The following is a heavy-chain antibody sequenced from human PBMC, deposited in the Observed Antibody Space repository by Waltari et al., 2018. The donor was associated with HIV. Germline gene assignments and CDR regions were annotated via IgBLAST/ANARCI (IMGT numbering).Heavy chain of an antibody. J-gene: IGHJ6*02. CDR1: DSNFEDFA. D-gene: IGHD3-3*01. Sequence: ELQLVESGGGLVKAGRSLRLSCASADSNFEDFATQRARQAPGKGLEWVAGITWNSESIGYGDSVKGRFTISRDNAKNSVYLQMNSLRIEDTALYYCARGRSISIFGGGGMDVWGQGTTVTVSS. V-gene: IGHV3-9*01. CDR2: ITWNSESI. CDR3: ARGRSISIFGGGGMDV.